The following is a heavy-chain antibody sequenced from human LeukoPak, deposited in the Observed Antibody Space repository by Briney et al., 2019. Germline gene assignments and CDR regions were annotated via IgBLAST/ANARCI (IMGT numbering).Heavy chain of an antibody. V-gene: IGHV3-30*02. D-gene: IGHD3-10*01. Sequence: GGSLRLSCAASGFTFSSYGMHWVRQAPGKGLEWVSFIRYDGSNKYYADSVKGRFTISRDNSKNTLYLQMNSLRAEDTAIYYCAMTKSRRIPMDYWGQGTLVTVSS. CDR2: IRYDGSNK. J-gene: IGHJ4*02. CDR1: GFTFSSYG. CDR3: AMTKSRRIPMDY.